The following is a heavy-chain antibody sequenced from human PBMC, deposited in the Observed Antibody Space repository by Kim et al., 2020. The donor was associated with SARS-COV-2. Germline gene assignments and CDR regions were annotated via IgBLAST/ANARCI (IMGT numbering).Heavy chain of an antibody. CDR3: ARVAARLKRGGYDLDC. J-gene: IGHJ4*02. Sequence: SVKGRFTISRDNSKNTLYLQMNSLRAEDTAVYYCARVAARLKRGGYDLDCWGQGTLVTVSS. V-gene: IGHV3-30*07. D-gene: IGHD6-6*01.